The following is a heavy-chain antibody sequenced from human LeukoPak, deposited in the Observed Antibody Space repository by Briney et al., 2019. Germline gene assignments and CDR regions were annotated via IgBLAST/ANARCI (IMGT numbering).Heavy chain of an antibody. CDR3: ARERVLRV. Sequence: GGSLRLSCAASGFTFSDYYMTWIRQAPGKGLEWVSYISSSSSYTNYAASVRGRFTVSRDNAKNSLYLQMNSLSAEDTAVYYCARERVLRVWGQGTLVTVSS. V-gene: IGHV3-11*05. CDR2: ISSSSSYT. CDR1: GFTFSDYY. J-gene: IGHJ4*02. D-gene: IGHD3-16*01.